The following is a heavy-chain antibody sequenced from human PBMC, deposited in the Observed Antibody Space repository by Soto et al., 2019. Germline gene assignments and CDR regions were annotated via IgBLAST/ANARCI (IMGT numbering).Heavy chain of an antibody. V-gene: IGHV3-74*01. Sequence: PGGSLRLSCAASGFTFSSYWMHWVRQAPGKGLVWVSRINSDGSSTSYADSVKGRFTISRDNAKNTLYLQMNSLRAEDTAVYYCARDSGNYDILTGYYMVLPYYGMDVWGQGTTVTVSS. J-gene: IGHJ6*01. CDR2: INSDGSST. CDR1: GFTFSSYW. CDR3: ARDSGNYDILTGYYMVLPYYGMDV. D-gene: IGHD3-9*01.